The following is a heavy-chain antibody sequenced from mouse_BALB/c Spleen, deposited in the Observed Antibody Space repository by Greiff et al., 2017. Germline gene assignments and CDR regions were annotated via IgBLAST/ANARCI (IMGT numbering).Heavy chain of an antibody. CDR3: ARDGNYEYYAMDY. CDR2: IYPGDGDT. D-gene: IGHD2-1*01. Sequence: VQLQQSGAELARPGASVKLSCKASGYTFTSYWMQWVKQRPGQGLEWIGAIYPGDGDTRYTQKFKGKATLTADKSSSTAYMQLSSLASEDSAVYYCARDGNYEYYAMDYWGQGTSVTVSS. J-gene: IGHJ4*01. V-gene: IGHV1-87*01. CDR1: GYTFTSYW.